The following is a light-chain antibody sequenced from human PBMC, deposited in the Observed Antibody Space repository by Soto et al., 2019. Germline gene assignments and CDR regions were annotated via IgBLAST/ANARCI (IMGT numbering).Light chain of an antibody. CDR1: QSVSYN. V-gene: IGKV3-15*01. Sequence: EIVMTQSPATLSVSPGETATLSCRASQSVSYNLAWYQQKPGQGPRLLIYGAFTRATGTPARFSGSGSGTDFPLTISSLQSEDFAVYSCQQYKTWPPLTFGGGTKVEIK. CDR2: GAF. CDR3: QQYKTWPPLT. J-gene: IGKJ4*01.